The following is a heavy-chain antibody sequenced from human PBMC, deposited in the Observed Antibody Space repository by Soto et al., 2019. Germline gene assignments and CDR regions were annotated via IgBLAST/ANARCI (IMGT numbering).Heavy chain of an antibody. CDR1: GFTFSSYA. CDR3: ATATVPDASRDY. Sequence: EVQVLQSGGGLVQPGGSLRLSCEVSGFTFSSYAMSWVRQAPGKGLEWVSVISGSGGSTNQADSVKGRFTISRDNSKNTLYLQMNSLRAEDTAVYYCATATVPDASRDYWGLGTLVTVSS. J-gene: IGHJ4*02. V-gene: IGHV3-23*01. D-gene: IGHD2-2*01. CDR2: ISGSGGST.